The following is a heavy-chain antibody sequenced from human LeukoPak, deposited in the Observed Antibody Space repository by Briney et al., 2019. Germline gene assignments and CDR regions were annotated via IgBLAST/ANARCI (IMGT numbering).Heavy chain of an antibody. D-gene: IGHD6-13*01. V-gene: IGHV3-74*01. CDR1: GLTFSSHW. J-gene: IGHJ4*02. CDR3: ASTIAAAGKGYYFDY. Sequence: PGGSLRLSCAASGLTFSSHWMHWVRQAPGKGLVWVSRITNDGSSTTYADSVKGRFTISRDNAKNSLYLQMNSLRAEDTAVYYCASTIAAAGKGYYFDYWGQGTLVTVSS. CDR2: ITNDGSST.